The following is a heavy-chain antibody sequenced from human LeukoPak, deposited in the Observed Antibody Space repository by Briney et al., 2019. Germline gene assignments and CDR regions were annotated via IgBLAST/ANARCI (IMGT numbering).Heavy chain of an antibody. CDR2: ISGSGGST. J-gene: IGHJ4*02. D-gene: IGHD3-10*01. V-gene: IGHV3-23*01. Sequence: PGGSLRLSCAASGFTFSTYAMSWVRQAPGKGLEWVSTISGSGGSTYYADSVKGRFTISRDNSKNTLYLQMNSLRVEDTAVYYCAKVRFGVTARYYFDYWVQGTLVTVSS. CDR1: GFTFSTYA. CDR3: AKVRFGVTARYYFDY.